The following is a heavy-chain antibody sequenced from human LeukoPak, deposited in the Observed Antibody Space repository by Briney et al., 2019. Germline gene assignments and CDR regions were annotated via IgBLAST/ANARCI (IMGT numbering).Heavy chain of an antibody. Sequence: SETLSLTCTVSGGSISSGSYYWSWIRQPAGKGLEWIGRIYTSGSTNYNPSLKSRVTISVDTSKNQFSLKLSSVTAADTAVYYCARDSPIGDFWSGSLTFDYWGQGTLVTVSS. J-gene: IGHJ4*02. D-gene: IGHD3-3*01. CDR1: GGSISSGSYY. CDR3: ARDSPIGDFWSGSLTFDY. CDR2: IYTSGST. V-gene: IGHV4-61*02.